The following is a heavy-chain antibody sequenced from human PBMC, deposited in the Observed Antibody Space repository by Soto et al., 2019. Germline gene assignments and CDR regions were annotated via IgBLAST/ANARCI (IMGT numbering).Heavy chain of an antibody. V-gene: IGHV4-39*01. J-gene: IGHJ5*02. CDR1: GGSISSSSYH. CDR3: VPSNWFDP. CDR2: IYYSGST. Sequence: QLQLQESGPGLVKPSETLSLTCTVSGGSISSSSYHWGWIRQPPGKGLEWIGSIYYSGSTYYNPSLQSRVTISVDTSKNQCSLKLSSVTAADTAVYYCVPSNWFDPWGQGTLVPVSS.